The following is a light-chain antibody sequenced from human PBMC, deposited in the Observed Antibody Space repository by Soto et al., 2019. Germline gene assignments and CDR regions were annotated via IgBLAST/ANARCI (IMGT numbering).Light chain of an antibody. J-gene: IGLJ3*02. CDR3: SSYTSRKNRM. Sequence: QSALTQPASVSGSPGQSITISCTGTSSDVGAYDYVSWSQQHPGKAPKLLIYEVSNRPSGVSNRFSASTSGNTASLTISGLQPEDEADYYCSSYTSRKNRMSGGGPKLTVL. CDR2: EVS. CDR1: SSDVGAYDY. V-gene: IGLV2-14*01.